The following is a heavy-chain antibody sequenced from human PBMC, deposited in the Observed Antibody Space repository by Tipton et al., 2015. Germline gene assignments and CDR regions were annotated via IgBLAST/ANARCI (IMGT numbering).Heavy chain of an antibody. D-gene: IGHD2-15*01. J-gene: IGHJ5*02. V-gene: IGHV3-33*01. CDR3: ARGGNNWFDP. Sequence: SLRLSCAASGFTFSAYGMHWVRQAPGKGLEWVAVLWSDGNNKFYSDSVKGRFTISRDNSKNTVYLQMNSLRAEDTAVYYCARGGNNWFDPWGQGTLVTVSS. CDR1: GFTFSAYG. CDR2: LWSDGNNK.